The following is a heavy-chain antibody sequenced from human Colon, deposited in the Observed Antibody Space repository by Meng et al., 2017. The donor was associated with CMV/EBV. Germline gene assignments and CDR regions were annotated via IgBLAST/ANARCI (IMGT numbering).Heavy chain of an antibody. CDR3: ARDDPGDPLDF. V-gene: IGHV1-18*01. Sequence: QIPLGQVAPYGKKPEAPENVSCRASGYTFRSYAISWVRQAPGQGLEWMGYIRGHNGDTSYAQKDQGRLTLTTDAARNTAYMELMSLTYDDTAVYYCARDDPGDPLDFWGQGTLVTVSS. CDR2: IRGHNGDT. J-gene: IGHJ4*02. CDR1: GYTFRSYA. D-gene: IGHD3-16*01.